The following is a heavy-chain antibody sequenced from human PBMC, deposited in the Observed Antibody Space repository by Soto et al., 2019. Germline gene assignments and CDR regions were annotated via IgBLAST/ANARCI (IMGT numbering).Heavy chain of an antibody. J-gene: IGHJ6*02. CDR2: IYWDDDK. V-gene: IGHV2-5*02. CDR3: AHRRDITMFRGSYLDV. D-gene: IGHD3-10*01. CDR1: GFSLSTSGVG. Sequence: QITLKESGPTLVKPTQTLTLTCTFSGFSLSTSGVGVGWIRQPPGKALEWLALIYWDDDKRYSPSLQSRLTITRDTSKNQVVLTMTNMDPVDTATYYCAHRRDITMFRGSYLDVWGQGTTVTVSS.